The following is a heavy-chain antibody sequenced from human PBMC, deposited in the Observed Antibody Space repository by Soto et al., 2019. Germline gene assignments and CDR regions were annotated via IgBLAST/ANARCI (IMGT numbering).Heavy chain of an antibody. J-gene: IGHJ4*02. CDR2: ISSSSSYI. CDR3: ARESIADFDY. D-gene: IGHD6-13*01. Sequence: GGSLRLSCAASGFTFSSYSMNWVRQAPGKGLEWVSSISSSSSYIYYADSVKGRFTISRDNAKNSLYLQMNSLRAEDTAVYCCARESIADFDYWGQGTLVTVSS. V-gene: IGHV3-21*01. CDR1: GFTFSSYS.